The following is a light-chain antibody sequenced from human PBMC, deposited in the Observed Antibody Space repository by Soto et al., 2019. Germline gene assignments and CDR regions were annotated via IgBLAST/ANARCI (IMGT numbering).Light chain of an antibody. CDR1: SRDVGGYNY. Sequence: QSVLTQPASVSGSPGQSITISCTGTSRDVGGYNYFSWYQQHPGKAPKLMIYDVSNRPSGVSTRFSGSKSGNTASLTISGLQAGDEADYYCSSYTSSSTYGFGTGTKVTVL. CDR2: DVS. CDR3: SSYTSSSTYG. V-gene: IGLV2-14*01. J-gene: IGLJ1*01.